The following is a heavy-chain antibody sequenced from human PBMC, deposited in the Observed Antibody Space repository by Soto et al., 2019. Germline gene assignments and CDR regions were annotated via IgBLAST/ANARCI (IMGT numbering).Heavy chain of an antibody. D-gene: IGHD1-1*01. CDR2: INHSGST. CDR1: GGSFSGYY. Sequence: SETLSLTCAVYGGSFSGYYWSWIRQPPGKGLEWIGEINHSGSTYYNPSLESRVTISVDTSKNQFSLKLSTVNAADTAVYYCARQGNDDYHYYYMDVWGKGTTVTVSS. CDR3: ARQGNDDYHYYYMDV. V-gene: IGHV4-34*01. J-gene: IGHJ6*03.